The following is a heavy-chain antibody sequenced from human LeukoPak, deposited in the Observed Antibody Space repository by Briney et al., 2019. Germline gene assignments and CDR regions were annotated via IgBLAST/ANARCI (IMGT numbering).Heavy chain of an antibody. D-gene: IGHD2-2*01. CDR2: IYYSGST. CDR1: GGSISSYY. V-gene: IGHV4-59*01. Sequence: SETLSLTCTVSGGSISSYYWSWIRQPPGKGLEWIGYIYYSGSTNYNPSLKSRVTISVDTSKNQFSLKPSSVAAADTAVYYCARSYCSSTSCYERAYYYMDVWGKGTTVTVSS. J-gene: IGHJ6*03. CDR3: ARSYCSSTSCYERAYYYMDV.